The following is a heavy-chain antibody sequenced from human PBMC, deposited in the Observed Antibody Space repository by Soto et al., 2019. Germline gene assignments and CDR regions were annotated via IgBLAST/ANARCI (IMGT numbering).Heavy chain of an antibody. CDR1: GFTFSSYA. Sequence: GSLRLSCAASGFTFSSYAMSWVRQAPGKGLEWVSAISGSGGSTYYADSVKGRFTISRDNSKNTLYLQMNSLRAEDTAVYYCAGWIQLWFTAHYFDYWGQGTLVTVSS. J-gene: IGHJ4*02. V-gene: IGHV3-23*01. CDR3: AGWIQLWFTAHYFDY. CDR2: ISGSGGST. D-gene: IGHD5-18*01.